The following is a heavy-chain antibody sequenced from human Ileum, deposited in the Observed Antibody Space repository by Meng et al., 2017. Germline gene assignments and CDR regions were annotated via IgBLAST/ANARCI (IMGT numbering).Heavy chain of an antibody. J-gene: IGHJ4*02. CDR1: DGSLGGYY. V-gene: IGHV4-34*01. Sequence: APPPQLGADLFHPTTTLSPTCAAYDGSLGGYYLRWIRQPPRKGLEWVGEIHPGGSTSYNPSLQSRVTIAVDTSKNQFSVTLSSVSAADTAVYYCATGVDWAKSGNIWGQGTLVTVSS. D-gene: IGHD3-9*01. CDR2: IHPGGST. CDR3: ATGVDWAKSGNI.